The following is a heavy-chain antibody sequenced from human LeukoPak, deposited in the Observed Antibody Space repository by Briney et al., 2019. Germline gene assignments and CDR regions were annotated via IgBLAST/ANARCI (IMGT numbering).Heavy chain of an antibody. CDR3: AKTSAGVRGGYFDY. J-gene: IGHJ4*02. Sequence: GGSLRLSCAASGFTFSSYAMSWVRQAPGKGLEWVSLISDSGGNTYYADSVKGRFTISRDNSKNTLFLQMSSLRAEDTAVYYCAKTSAGVRGGYFDYWGQGTLVTVSS. CDR2: ISDSGGNT. CDR1: GFTFSSYA. D-gene: IGHD3-10*01. V-gene: IGHV3-23*01.